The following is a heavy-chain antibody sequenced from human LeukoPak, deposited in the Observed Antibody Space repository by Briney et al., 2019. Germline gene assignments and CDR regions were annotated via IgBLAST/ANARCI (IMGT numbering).Heavy chain of an antibody. D-gene: IGHD3-10*01. CDR3: ARELPPSLLWFGEWTGWFDP. J-gene: IGHJ5*02. Sequence: SQTLSLTCTVSGGSISSGGYYWSWIRQHPGKGLEWIGYIYYSGSTYYNPSLKSRVTISVDTSKNQFSLKLSSVTAADTAVYYCARELPPSLLWFGEWTGWFDPWGQGTLVTVST. V-gene: IGHV4-31*03. CDR2: IYYSGST. CDR1: GGSISSGGYY.